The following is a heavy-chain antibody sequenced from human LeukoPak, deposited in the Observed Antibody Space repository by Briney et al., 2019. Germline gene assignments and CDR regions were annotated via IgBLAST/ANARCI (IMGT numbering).Heavy chain of an antibody. Sequence: GGSLRLSCAASGFTFSSYSMNWVRQAPGKGLEWVSSISSSSSYIYYADSVKGRFTISRDNAKNSLYLQMNSLRAEDTAVYYCARDPAIDYYDSSRMDVWGQGTTVTVSS. D-gene: IGHD3-22*01. CDR3: ARDPAIDYYDSSRMDV. CDR1: GFTFSSYS. V-gene: IGHV3-21*01. CDR2: ISSSSSYI. J-gene: IGHJ6*02.